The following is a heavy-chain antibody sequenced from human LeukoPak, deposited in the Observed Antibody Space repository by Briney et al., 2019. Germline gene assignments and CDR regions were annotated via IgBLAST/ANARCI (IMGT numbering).Heavy chain of an antibody. J-gene: IGHJ5*02. Sequence: SETLSLTCTVSGVSISSSNSYWGWIRQPPGKGLEWIGSIYYSGNTYYNASLKSQVSISIDTSKNQFSLRLTSVTAADTAVYYCARDYDNNGENWFDPWGQGTLVTVSS. CDR3: ARDYDNNGENWFDP. D-gene: IGHD3-9*01. CDR2: IYYSGNT. V-gene: IGHV4-39*02. CDR1: GVSISSSNSY.